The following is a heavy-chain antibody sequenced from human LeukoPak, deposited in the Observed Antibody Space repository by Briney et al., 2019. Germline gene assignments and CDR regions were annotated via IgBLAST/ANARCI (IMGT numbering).Heavy chain of an antibody. Sequence: ASVKVSCKASGYTFTGYYMHWVRQAPGQGLEWMGRINPNSGGTNYAQKFQGRVTTTRDTSISTAYMELSRLRSDDTAVYYCAREYSSSWYGRRHYGMDVWGQGTTVTVSS. CDR1: GYTFTGYY. J-gene: IGHJ6*02. CDR2: INPNSGGT. D-gene: IGHD6-13*01. CDR3: AREYSSSWYGRRHYGMDV. V-gene: IGHV1-2*06.